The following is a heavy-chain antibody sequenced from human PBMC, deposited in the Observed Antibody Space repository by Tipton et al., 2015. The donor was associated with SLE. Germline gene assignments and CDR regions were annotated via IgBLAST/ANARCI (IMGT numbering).Heavy chain of an antibody. Sequence: TLSLTCTVSGDSISRGIYYWSWIRQHPGKGLEWIGHVSKSGSTSYHPSLKSRVTISVDTSKNQFSLKLSSVTAADTAVYYCARGRRYYDSSGGAFDIWGQGTMVTVSS. D-gene: IGHD3-22*01. J-gene: IGHJ3*02. CDR3: ARGRRYYDSSGGAFDI. CDR1: GDSISRGIYY. V-gene: IGHV4-31*03. CDR2: VSKSGST.